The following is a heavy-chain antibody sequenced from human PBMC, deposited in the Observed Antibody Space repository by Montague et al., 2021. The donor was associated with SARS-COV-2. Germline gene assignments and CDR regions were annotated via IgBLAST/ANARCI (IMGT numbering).Heavy chain of an antibody. J-gene: IGHJ4*02. V-gene: IGHV4-59*08. CDR3: ARHKKRLWFGELLFDY. Sequence: SETLSLTCTVSGGSISSYYWSWIRQPPGKGLEWIGYIYYSGSTNYNPSLKSRVTISVDTSKNQFSLKLSSVTAADTAVHYCARHKKRLWFGELLFDYWGQGTLVTVSS. CDR2: IYYSGST. CDR1: GGSISSYY. D-gene: IGHD3-10*01.